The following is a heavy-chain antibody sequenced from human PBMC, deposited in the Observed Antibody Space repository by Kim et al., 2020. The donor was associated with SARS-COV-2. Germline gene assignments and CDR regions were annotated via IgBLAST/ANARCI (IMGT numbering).Heavy chain of an antibody. CDR2: ISSSSSYT. CDR1: GFTFSDYY. D-gene: IGHD2-2*01. V-gene: IGHV3-11*06. J-gene: IGHJ6*02. CDR3: ARDLGAVPAAMRVYRKYYYYGMDV. Sequence: GGSLRLSCAASGFTFSDYYMSWIRQAPGKGLEWVSYISSSSSYTNYADSVKGRFTISRDNAKNSLYLQMNSLRAEDTAVYYCARDLGAVPAAMRVYRKYYYYGMDVWGQGTTVTVSS.